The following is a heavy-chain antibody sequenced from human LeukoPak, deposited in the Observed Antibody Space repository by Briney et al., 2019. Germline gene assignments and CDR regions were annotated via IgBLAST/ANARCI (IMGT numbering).Heavy chain of an antibody. CDR3: AKGPNGYSTLYYYYYMDV. CDR2: ISGSGGST. Sequence: GGSLRLSCAASGFTFSSYAMSWVRQAPGKGLEWVSAISGSGGSTYYADSVKGRFTISRDNPKNTLYLQMNSLRAEDTAVYYCAKGPNGYSTLYYYYYMDVWGKGTTVTVSS. CDR1: GFTFSSYA. D-gene: IGHD5-24*01. J-gene: IGHJ6*03. V-gene: IGHV3-23*01.